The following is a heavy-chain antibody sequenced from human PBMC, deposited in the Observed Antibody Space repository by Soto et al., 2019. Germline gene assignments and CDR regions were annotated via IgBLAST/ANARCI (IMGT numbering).Heavy chain of an antibody. D-gene: IGHD3-10*01. J-gene: IGHJ4*02. Sequence: GGSLRLSCAASGFTFSNYAMNWVRQAPGRGLEWVSGISGSGVSTYYGDSVKGRFTISRDNSKNTVYLQMNSLRAEDTAVYYCAKDNAMIRGIFIDYWGQGILVTVSS. CDR2: ISGSGVST. V-gene: IGHV3-23*01. CDR1: GFTFSNYA. CDR3: AKDNAMIRGIFIDY.